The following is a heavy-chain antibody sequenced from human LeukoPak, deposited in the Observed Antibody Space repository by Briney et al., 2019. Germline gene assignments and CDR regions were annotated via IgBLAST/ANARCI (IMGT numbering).Heavy chain of an antibody. CDR2: ISSSSST. Sequence: GGSLRLSCAASGFSFSDYYMSWIRQAPGQGLEWVSYISSSSSTNYADSVKGRFTISRDNDTNSLYLQMNSLRVEDTAVYYCARENWYSSDWYRLDHRGQGTLVTVSS. V-gene: IGHV3-11*05. CDR1: GFSFSDYY. D-gene: IGHD6-19*01. CDR3: ARENWYSSDWYRLDH. J-gene: IGHJ4*02.